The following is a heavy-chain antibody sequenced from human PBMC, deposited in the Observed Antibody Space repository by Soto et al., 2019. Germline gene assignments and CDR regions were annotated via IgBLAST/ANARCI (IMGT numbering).Heavy chain of an antibody. CDR1: GYTFTSYD. Sequence: QVQLVQSGAEVKKPGASVKVSCKASGYTFTSYDINWVRQATGQGLEYLGWMNPNSGNTAYVQKCQGRVTMPWATSITTAYMELSSLRSEDTAVYFCARGIKYGAYSRWFDPWGQGTLVTVSS. V-gene: IGHV1-8*01. CDR2: MNPNSGNT. D-gene: IGHD4-17*01. J-gene: IGHJ5*02. CDR3: ARGIKYGAYSRWFDP.